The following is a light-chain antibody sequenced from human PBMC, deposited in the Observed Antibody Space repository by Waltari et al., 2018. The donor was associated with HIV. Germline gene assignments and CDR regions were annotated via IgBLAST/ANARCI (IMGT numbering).Light chain of an antibody. J-gene: IGLJ2*01. CDR3: SSYTRRGTVV. Sequence: QSPLTHPASVSGSPEQPIVLPCTGSSSDFAYYDYVSWYQQYPGQAPKALIYEVTSRPSGTSSRFSGSKSATTAFLAISKLQTDDEADYFCSSYTRRGTVVFGGGTRLTVL. V-gene: IGLV2-14*03. CDR2: EVT. CDR1: SSDFAYYDY.